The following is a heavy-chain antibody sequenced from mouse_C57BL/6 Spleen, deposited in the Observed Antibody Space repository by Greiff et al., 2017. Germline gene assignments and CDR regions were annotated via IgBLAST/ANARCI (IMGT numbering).Heavy chain of an antibody. J-gene: IGHJ3*01. V-gene: IGHV1-52*01. Sequence: QVQLQQPGAELVRPGSSVKLSCKASGYTFTSYWMHWVKQRPIQGLEWIGNIDPSDSETHYNQKFKDKATLTVDKSSSTAYMQLSSLTSEDSAVYYGARGETAQGTGFAYWGQGTLVTVSA. CDR1: GYTFTSYW. CDR3: ARGETAQGTGFAY. CDR2: IDPSDSET. D-gene: IGHD3-2*02.